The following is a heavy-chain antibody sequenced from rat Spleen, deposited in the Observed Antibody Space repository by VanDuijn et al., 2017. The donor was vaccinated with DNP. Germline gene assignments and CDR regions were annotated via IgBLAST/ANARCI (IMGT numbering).Heavy chain of an antibody. Sequence: EVQLVESGGGLMQSGRSMKLSCAASGFTFSDYYMAWVRQAPAKGLEWVATISTSGSRTYYPDSVKGRFSISRDNAKSTLYLQVNSLRSEDTATYFCTRRTEAPYWYFDFWGPGTMVTVSS. CDR2: ISTSGSRT. D-gene: IGHD1-11*01. CDR3: TRRTEAPYWYFDF. J-gene: IGHJ1*01. CDR1: GFTFSDYY. V-gene: IGHV5-25*01.